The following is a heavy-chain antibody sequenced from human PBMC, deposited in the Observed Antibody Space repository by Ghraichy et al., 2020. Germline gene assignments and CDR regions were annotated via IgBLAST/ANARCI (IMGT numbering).Heavy chain of an antibody. V-gene: IGHV3-23*01. CDR2: ISGSGGST. CDR3: ALVTGAAAVLGPEDY. CDR1: GFTFSSYA. J-gene: IGHJ4*02. D-gene: IGHD6-13*01. Sequence: GGSLRLSCAASGFTFSSYAMSWVRQAPGKGLEWVSAISGSGGSTYYADSVKGRFTISRDNSKNTLYLQMNSLRAEDTAVYYCALVTGAAAVLGPEDYWGQGTLVTVSS.